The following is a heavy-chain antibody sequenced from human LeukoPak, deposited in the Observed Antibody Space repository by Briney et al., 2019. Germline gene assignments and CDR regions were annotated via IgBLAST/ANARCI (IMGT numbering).Heavy chain of an antibody. V-gene: IGHV4-4*07. CDR2: IYTSGST. J-gene: IGHJ3*02. D-gene: IGHD6-25*01. Sequence: PSETLSLTCTGSDGSISSYYWSWIRQPAGKGLEWIGRIYTSGSTNYNPSLKSRVTMSVDTSKNQFSLKLSSVTAADTAVYYCARDRRRRDSGDAFDIWGQGTMVTVSS. CDR3: ARDRRRRDSGDAFDI. CDR1: DGSISSYY.